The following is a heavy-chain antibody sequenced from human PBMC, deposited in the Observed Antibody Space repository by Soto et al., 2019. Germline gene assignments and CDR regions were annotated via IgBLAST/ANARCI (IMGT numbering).Heavy chain of an antibody. V-gene: IGHV1-69*13. CDR3: ARLGYCSSTSCTAIGGYYYYYGMDV. CDR1: GGTFSSYA. J-gene: IGHJ6*02. CDR2: IIPIFGTA. D-gene: IGHD2-2*01. Sequence: ASVKVSCKASGGTFSSYAISWVRQAPGQGLEWMGGIIPIFGTANYAQKFQGRVTITADESTSTAYMELSSLRSEDTAVYYCARLGYCSSTSCTAIGGYYYYYGMDVWGQGTTVTVSS.